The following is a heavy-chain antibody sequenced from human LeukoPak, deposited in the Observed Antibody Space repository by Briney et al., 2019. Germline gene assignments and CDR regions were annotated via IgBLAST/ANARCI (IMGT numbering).Heavy chain of an antibody. D-gene: IGHD5-24*01. CDR1: GFTFSSYS. CDR2: ISSSSSYI. J-gene: IGHJ4*02. Sequence: PGGSLRPSCAASGFTFSSYSMNWVRQAPGKGLEWVSSISSSSSYIYYADSVKGRFTISRDNAKNSLYLQMNSLRAEDTAVYYCARGGWGMATTYFDYWGQGTLVTVSS. CDR3: ARGGWGMATTYFDY. V-gene: IGHV3-21*01.